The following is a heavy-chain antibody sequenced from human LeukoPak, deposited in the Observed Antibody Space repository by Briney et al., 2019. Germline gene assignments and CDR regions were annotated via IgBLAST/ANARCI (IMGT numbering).Heavy chain of an antibody. Sequence: SVKVSCKASGGTFSSYAISWVRQAPGQGLEWMGGIIPIFGTANYAQKFQGRVTITADKSTSTAYMELSSLRSEDTAVYYCARRAAAGTSWFDPWGQGTLVTVSS. CDR2: IIPIFGTA. CDR3: ARRAAAGTSWFDP. V-gene: IGHV1-69*06. CDR1: GGTFSSYA. D-gene: IGHD6-13*01. J-gene: IGHJ5*02.